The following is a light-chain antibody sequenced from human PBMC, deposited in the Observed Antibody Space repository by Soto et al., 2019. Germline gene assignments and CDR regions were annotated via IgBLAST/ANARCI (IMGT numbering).Light chain of an antibody. J-gene: IGKJ1*01. V-gene: IGKV1-27*01. Sequence: DIRMTQSPPSLSASVGDKITIPCRANRGINNFLPCYHQKPGEVPKLLMYDASTLQSGASSRFSGSGSGTVFTLTINSLQPEDVGSYYCQRYDSVPRTFGQGTKVEVK. CDR3: QRYDSVPRT. CDR2: DAS. CDR1: RGINNF.